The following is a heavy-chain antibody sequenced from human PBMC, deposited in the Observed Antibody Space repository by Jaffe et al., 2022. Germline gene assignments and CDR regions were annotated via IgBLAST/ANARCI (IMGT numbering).Heavy chain of an antibody. D-gene: IGHD1-1*01. CDR3: FLDPYYFDY. Sequence: EVQLVESGGGLVQPGGSLRLSCAASGFTFSSYSMNWVRQAPGKGLEWVSYISSSSSTIYYADSVKGRFTISRDNAKNSLYLQMNSLRAEDTAVYYCFLDPYYFDYWGQGTLVTVSS. V-gene: IGHV3-48*01. CDR1: GFTFSSYS. CDR2: ISSSSSTI. J-gene: IGHJ4*02.